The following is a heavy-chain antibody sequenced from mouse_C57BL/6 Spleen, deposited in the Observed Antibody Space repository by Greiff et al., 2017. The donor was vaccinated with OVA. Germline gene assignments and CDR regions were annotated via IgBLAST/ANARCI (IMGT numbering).Heavy chain of an antibody. CDR1: GSTFTDYE. CDR3: TRITTVVEAMDD. CDR2: IDPETGGT. D-gene: IGHD1-1*01. V-gene: IGHV1-15*01. J-gene: IGHJ4*01. Sequence: VQLQHSGAELVRPGASVTLSCKASGSTFTDYEMHWVKQTPVHGLEWIGAIDPETGGTAYNQKFKGKAILTADKSSSAAYMESRRLTSEDSAVYYCTRITTVVEAMDDWGQGTSVTVSS.